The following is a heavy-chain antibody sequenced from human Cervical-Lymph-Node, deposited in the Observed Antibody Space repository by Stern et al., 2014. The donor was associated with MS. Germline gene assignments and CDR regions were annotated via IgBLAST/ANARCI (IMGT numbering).Heavy chain of an antibody. J-gene: IGHJ6*02. Sequence: VQLVQSGAEAKKPGSSVKVSCKASGGTFSSYAIRWVRQAPGQGLEWMGGVIPIFGTANYAQKFQGRVTITADESTSTAQTEMRSLSSEDTAVYYCAKLWGGYYYGMDVWGQGTTVTVSS. D-gene: IGHD2-21*01. CDR2: VIPIFGTA. CDR3: AKLWGGYYYGMDV. CDR1: GGTFSSYA. V-gene: IGHV1-69*01.